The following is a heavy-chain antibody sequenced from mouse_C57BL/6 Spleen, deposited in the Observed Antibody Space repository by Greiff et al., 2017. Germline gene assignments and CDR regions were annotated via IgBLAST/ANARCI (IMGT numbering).Heavy chain of an antibody. CDR3: ARKGPYRDY. V-gene: IGHV1-7*01. CDR1: GYTFTSYW. Sequence: VQLQQSGAELAKPGASVKLSCKASGYTFTSYWMHWVKQRPGQGLEWIGYINPSSGYTKYNQKFKVKATLTADKSSSTAYMQLSSLRYEDSAIDDCARKGPYRDYWGQGTTLTVSS. J-gene: IGHJ2*01. CDR2: INPSSGYT. D-gene: IGHD2-10*01.